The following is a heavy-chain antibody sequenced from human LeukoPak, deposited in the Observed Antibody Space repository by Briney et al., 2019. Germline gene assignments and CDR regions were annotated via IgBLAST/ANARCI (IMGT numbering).Heavy chain of an antibody. D-gene: IGHD6-13*01. V-gene: IGHV4-59*01. CDR2: IHYTGSA. J-gene: IGHJ4*02. CDR1: GASISGYY. Sequence: SETLSLTCSVSGASISGYYWSWVRQPPGKGLEWIGFIHYTGSATYNPSLKSRVTMSVDTSKNQFSLRLSSVTAEDTAVYYCSRAYTTNWYTLFGYWGQGTLVTVSS. CDR3: SRAYTTNWYTLFGY.